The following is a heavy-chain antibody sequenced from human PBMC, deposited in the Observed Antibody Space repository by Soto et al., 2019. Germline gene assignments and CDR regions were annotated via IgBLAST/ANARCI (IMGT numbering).Heavy chain of an antibody. CDR2: INPSGGRT. CDR3: ARDSNRAAAGTGWFDP. J-gene: IGHJ5*02. V-gene: IGHV1-46*01. CDR1: GYSFRTYF. D-gene: IGHD6-13*01. Sequence: QVQLLQSGAEVKKPGASVNISCKASGYSFRTYFIHWVRQAPGQGLEWMGVINPSGGRTKYAQRFQGRVVMTSDTSTGTVHMELSSLRSDDTAVYYCARDSNRAAAGTGWFDPWGQGSPVTVSS.